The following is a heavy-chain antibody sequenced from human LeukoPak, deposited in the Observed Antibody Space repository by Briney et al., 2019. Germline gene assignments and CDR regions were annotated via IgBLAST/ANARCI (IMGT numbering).Heavy chain of an antibody. Sequence: SETLSLTCAVYGGSFSGYYWSWIRQPPGKGLEWIGEINHSGSTNYNPSLKSRVTISVDTSKNQFSLKLSSVTAADTAVYYCARGSTGYSYGPDDYWGQGTLVTVSS. CDR1: GGSFSGYY. CDR2: INHSGST. V-gene: IGHV4-34*01. J-gene: IGHJ4*02. CDR3: ARGSTGYSYGPDDY. D-gene: IGHD5-18*01.